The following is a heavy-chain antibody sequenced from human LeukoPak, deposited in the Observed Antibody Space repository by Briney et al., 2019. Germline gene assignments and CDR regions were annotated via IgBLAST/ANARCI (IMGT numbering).Heavy chain of an antibody. CDR2: INSNGNKI. CDR3: ARAGRNGDYGYGMDV. Sequence: GGSLRLSCAASGFTFSSHAMNWVRQAPGKGLEWVSSINSNGNKIYYADSVRGRFTVSRDNAKNSLYPQMNSLRAEDTAVYYCARAGRNGDYGYGMDVWGQGTTVTVSS. J-gene: IGHJ6*02. V-gene: IGHV3-21*01. D-gene: IGHD1-14*01. CDR1: GFTFSSHA.